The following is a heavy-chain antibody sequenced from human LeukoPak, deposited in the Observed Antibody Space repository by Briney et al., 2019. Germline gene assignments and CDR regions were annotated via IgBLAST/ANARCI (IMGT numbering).Heavy chain of an antibody. CDR1: GGTFSSYA. CDR2: IIPIFGTA. CDR3: ARDSNLGYCSSTSCFKRPRERFDP. J-gene: IGHJ5*02. V-gene: IGHV1-69*13. D-gene: IGHD2-2*01. Sequence: ASVKVSCKASGGTFSSYAICWVRQAPGQGLEWMGGIIPIFGTANYAQKFQGRVTITADESTSTAYMELSSLRSEDTAVYYCARDSNLGYCSSTSCFKRPRERFDPWGQGTLVTVST.